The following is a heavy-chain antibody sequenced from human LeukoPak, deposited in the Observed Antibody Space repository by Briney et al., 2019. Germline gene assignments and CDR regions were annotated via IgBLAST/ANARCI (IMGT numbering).Heavy chain of an antibody. D-gene: IGHD2-8*01. V-gene: IGHV4-39*07. CDR3: ARGRRVLMVYAKYYYYMDV. CDR1: GGSISSSSYY. Sequence: SETLSLTCTVSGGSISSSSYYWGWIRQPPGKGLEWIGSIYYSGSTYYNPSLKSRVTISVDTSKNQFSLKLSSVTAADTAVYYCARGRRVLMVYAKYYYYMDVWGKGTTVTVSS. CDR2: IYYSGST. J-gene: IGHJ6*03.